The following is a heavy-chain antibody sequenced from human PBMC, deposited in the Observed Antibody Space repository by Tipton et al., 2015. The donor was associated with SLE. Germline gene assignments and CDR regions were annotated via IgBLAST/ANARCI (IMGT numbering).Heavy chain of an antibody. Sequence: SLRLSCAASGFTFSSYAMSWVRQAPGKGLEWVSTISGGGSGGNTFYADSVKGRFTISRDNSKNTLYLQMNSLRIEDTAVYYCARDQAYCTSSTCYAALLLSWGQGTLVTVSS. CDR1: GFTFSSYA. CDR3: ARDQAYCTSSTCYAALLLS. V-gene: IGHV3-23*01. J-gene: IGHJ5*02. CDR2: ISGGGSGGNT. D-gene: IGHD2-2*01.